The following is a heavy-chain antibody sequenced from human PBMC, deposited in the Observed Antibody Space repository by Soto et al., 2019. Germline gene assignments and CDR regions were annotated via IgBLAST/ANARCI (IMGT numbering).Heavy chain of an antibody. J-gene: IGHJ4*02. CDR3: APLAGTTVPAVDY. D-gene: IGHD4-17*01. CDR2: ISGSDGRT. Sequence: GGSLFPSRPACRLCISRCSMYQLRQAPGWWLEWVSSISGSDGRTCYADSVRGRFTISRDNSKNTLYLHMNSLRVEDTAIYYCAPLAGTTVPAVDYWGRGTLVPISS. V-gene: IGHV3-23*01. CDR1: RLCISRCS.